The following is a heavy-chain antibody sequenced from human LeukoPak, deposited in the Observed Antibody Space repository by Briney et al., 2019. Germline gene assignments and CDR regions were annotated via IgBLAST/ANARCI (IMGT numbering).Heavy chain of an antibody. J-gene: IGHJ4*02. D-gene: IGHD6-19*01. V-gene: IGHV3-23*01. Sequence: GGSPRLPCAASGFTFSSYAMSWVRQAPGKGLEWVSAISGSGGSTYYADSVKGRFTISRDNSKNTLYLQMNSLRAEDTAVYYCAKDGYSSGWYVDYWGQGTLVTVSS. CDR1: GFTFSSYA. CDR2: ISGSGGST. CDR3: AKDGYSSGWYVDY.